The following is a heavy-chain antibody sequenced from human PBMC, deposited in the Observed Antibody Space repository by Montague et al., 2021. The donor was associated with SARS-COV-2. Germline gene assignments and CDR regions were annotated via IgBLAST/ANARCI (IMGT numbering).Heavy chain of an antibody. CDR3: AHSNGGSGSYLYFDY. J-gene: IGHJ4*02. CDR2: IYGDDDK. D-gene: IGHD3-10*01. Sequence: VKPTQTLTLTCTFSGFSLSTSGVGVGWIRQPPGKALEWLALIYGDDDKRYSPSLKSRLTITKDTSKSQVVLTMTNMDPVDTATFYCAHSNGGSGSYLYFDYWGQGTLVTVSS. V-gene: IGHV2-5*02. CDR1: GFSLSTSGVG.